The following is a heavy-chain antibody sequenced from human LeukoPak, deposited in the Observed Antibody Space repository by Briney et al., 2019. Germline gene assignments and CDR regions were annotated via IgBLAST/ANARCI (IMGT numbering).Heavy chain of an antibody. Sequence: GGSLRLSCAASGFTFSSYSMNWVRQAPGKGLEWVSSISSSSSYIYYADSVKGRFTISRNNAKNSLYLQMNSLRAEDTAVYYCARDPWTSSHYMDVWGKGTTVTVYS. CDR2: ISSSSSYI. CDR3: ARDPWTSSHYMDV. D-gene: IGHD2-2*01. V-gene: IGHV3-21*06. J-gene: IGHJ6*03. CDR1: GFTFSSYS.